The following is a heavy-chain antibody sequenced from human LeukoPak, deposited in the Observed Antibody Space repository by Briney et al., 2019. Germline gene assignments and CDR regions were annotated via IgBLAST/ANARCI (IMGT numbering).Heavy chain of an antibody. CDR2: ISGSGGST. Sequence: GALRLSCAASGFTFSSYAMSWVRQAPGKGLEWVSAISGSGGSTYYADSVKGRFTISRDNSKNTLYLQMNSLRAEDTAVYYCAKELRRHREFDYWGQGTLVTVSS. CDR3: AKELRRHREFDY. V-gene: IGHV3-23*01. CDR1: GFTFSSYA. D-gene: IGHD4-17*01. J-gene: IGHJ4*02.